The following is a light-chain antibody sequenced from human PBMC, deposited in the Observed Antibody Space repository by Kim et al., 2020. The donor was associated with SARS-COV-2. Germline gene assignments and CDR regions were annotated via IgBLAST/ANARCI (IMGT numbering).Light chain of an antibody. V-gene: IGKV3-20*01. Sequence: WSPGESAALSCGASQSGSSSYLAWYQQKPGQAPRLLIYGASSRATGIPDKFSGSGSGTDFTLTISRLEPEDFAVYYCQQYGSSLYTFGQGTKLEI. CDR2: GAS. CDR3: QQYGSSLYT. J-gene: IGKJ2*01. CDR1: QSGSSSY.